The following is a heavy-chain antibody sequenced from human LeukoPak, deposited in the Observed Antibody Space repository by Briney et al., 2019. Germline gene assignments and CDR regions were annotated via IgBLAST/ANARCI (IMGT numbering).Heavy chain of an antibody. D-gene: IGHD5-24*01. CDR1: GGSISSSSYY. CDR2: IYATET. J-gene: IGHJ4*02. CDR3: ARHQGWLQWEY. V-gene: IGHV4-61*02. Sequence: TLSLTCSVSGGSISSSSYYWSWIRQSAGKGLEWIGRIYATETDFNPSLKSRLTMSIDTSKNQFSLKLRSVTAADTGVSFCARHQGWLQWEYWGQGTLVIVSS.